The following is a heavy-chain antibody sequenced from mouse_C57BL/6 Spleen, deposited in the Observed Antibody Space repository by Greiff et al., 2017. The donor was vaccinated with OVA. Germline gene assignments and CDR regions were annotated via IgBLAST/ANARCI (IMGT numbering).Heavy chain of an antibody. CDR3: ARVGYSNYGGFAY. D-gene: IGHD2-5*01. V-gene: IGHV1-54*01. CDR2: INPGSGGT. CDR1: GYAFTNYL. Sequence: QVQLQQSGAELVRPGTSVKVSCKASGYAFTNYLIEWVKQRPGQGLEWIGVINPGSGGTNYNEKFKGKATLTADKSSSTAYMQLSSLTSEDSAVYFCARVGYSNYGGFAYWGQGTLVTVSA. J-gene: IGHJ3*01.